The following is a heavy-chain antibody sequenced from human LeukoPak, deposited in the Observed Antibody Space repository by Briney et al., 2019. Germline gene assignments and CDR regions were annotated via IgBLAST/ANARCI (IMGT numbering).Heavy chain of an antibody. J-gene: IGHJ4*02. CDR2: IGIRGDT. CDR1: GFTFIDYD. Sequence: PGGSLRLSCAASGFTFIDYDMHWVRQVIGKGLEWVSAIGIRGDTHYSGSVKGRFTISRENAESSLYLQMNSLRAEDTAVYYCARGGIQVSGIHEFDYWGQGTMVTVSS. V-gene: IGHV3-13*01. CDR3: ARGGIQVSGIHEFDY. D-gene: IGHD6-19*01.